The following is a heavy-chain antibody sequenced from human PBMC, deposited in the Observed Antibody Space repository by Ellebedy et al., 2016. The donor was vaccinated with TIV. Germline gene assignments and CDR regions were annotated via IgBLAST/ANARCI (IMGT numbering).Heavy chain of an antibody. CDR3: ARDLEYYYGSGSYLV. CDR1: GGTFSSYA. Sequence: ASVKVSCKASGGTFSSYAISWVRQAPGQGLEWMGGIIPILGIANYAQKFQGRVTITADKSTSTAYMELSSLRSEDTAVYYCARDLEYYYGSGSYLVWGQGTLVTVSS. D-gene: IGHD3-10*01. J-gene: IGHJ4*02. V-gene: IGHV1-69*10. CDR2: IIPILGIA.